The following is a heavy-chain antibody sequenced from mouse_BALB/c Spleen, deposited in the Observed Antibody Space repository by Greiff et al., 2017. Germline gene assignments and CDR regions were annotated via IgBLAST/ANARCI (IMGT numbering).Heavy chain of an antibody. V-gene: IGHV1-4*02. CDR1: GYTFTSYT. CDR2: INPSSGYT. Sequence: VQLQQSAAELARPGASVKMSCKASGYTFTSYTMHWVKQRPGQGLEWIGYINPSSGYTEYNQKFKDKTTLTADKSSSTAYMQLSSLTSEDSAVYYCARLGLRGAMDYWGQGTSVTVSS. J-gene: IGHJ4*01. D-gene: IGHD2-4*01. CDR3: ARLGLRGAMDY.